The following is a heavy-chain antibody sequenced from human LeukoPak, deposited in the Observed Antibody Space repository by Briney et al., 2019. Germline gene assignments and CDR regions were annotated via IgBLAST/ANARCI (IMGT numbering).Heavy chain of an antibody. J-gene: IGHJ4*02. CDR2: MSYDGTNK. Sequence: PGGSLRLSCAVSGFSFSNFSMHWVRQAPGKGLEWVAVMSYDGTNKYYADSVKGRFTISRDNSKNTLYLQMNSLRAEDTAVYYCANPRLGYCSSTSCYLFDYWGQGTLVTVSS. CDR3: ANPRLGYCSSTSCYLFDY. D-gene: IGHD2-2*01. V-gene: IGHV3-30-3*01. CDR1: GFSFSNFS.